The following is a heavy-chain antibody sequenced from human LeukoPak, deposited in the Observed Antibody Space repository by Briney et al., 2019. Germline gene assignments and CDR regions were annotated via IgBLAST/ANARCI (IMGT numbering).Heavy chain of an antibody. V-gene: IGHV3-30*04. CDR1: GFTFSSYA. D-gene: IGHD4-11*01. Sequence: GGSLRLSCAASGFTFSSYAMHWVRQAPGKGLEWVAVISYDGSNKYYADSVKGRFTISRDNSKNTLYLQMNSLRAEDTAVYYCAREGTTVGHDFDYWGQGTLVTVSS. J-gene: IGHJ4*02. CDR3: AREGTTVGHDFDY. CDR2: ISYDGSNK.